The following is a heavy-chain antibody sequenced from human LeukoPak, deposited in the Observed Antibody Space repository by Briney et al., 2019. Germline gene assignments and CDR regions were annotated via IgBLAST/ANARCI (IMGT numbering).Heavy chain of an antibody. CDR3: ARKVRRGYNWFDP. Sequence: GGSLRLSCAASGFTFSSYSLNWVRKAPGKGRGWVSSISSSSSYIYYADSVKGRFTISRDNAKNSLYLQMNSLRAEDTAVYYCARKVRRGYNWFDPWGQGTLVTVSS. D-gene: IGHD3-10*01. CDR2: ISSSSSYI. J-gene: IGHJ5*02. CDR1: GFTFSSYS. V-gene: IGHV3-21*01.